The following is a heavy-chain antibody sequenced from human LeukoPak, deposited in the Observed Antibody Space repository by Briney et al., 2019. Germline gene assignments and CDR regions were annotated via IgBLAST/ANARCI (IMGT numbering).Heavy chain of an antibody. CDR1: GVTFDDYA. Sequence: PGGSLRLSCAASGVTFDDYAMHWVRQAPGKGLEWVSGISWNSGSIGYADSVKGRFTISRDNAKNSLYLQMNSLRAEDTALYYCAKDIQYYYDSSGYYFDYWGQGTLVTVSS. V-gene: IGHV3-9*01. CDR3: AKDIQYYYDSSGYYFDY. CDR2: ISWNSGSI. J-gene: IGHJ4*02. D-gene: IGHD3-22*01.